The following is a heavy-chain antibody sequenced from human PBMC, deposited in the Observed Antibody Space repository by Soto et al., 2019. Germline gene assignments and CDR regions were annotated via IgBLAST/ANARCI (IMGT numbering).Heavy chain of an antibody. CDR1: GGTFTNSA. V-gene: IGHV1-69*13. J-gene: IGHJ6*02. D-gene: IGHD5-12*01. CDR3: ARDIDRLQLGGNYYYILDV. CDR2: IMPIFRTP. Sequence: SVKVSCKASGGTFTNSAISWVRQAPGQGLEWMGGIMPIFRTPDYAQKFQGRVTITADESTSTVYMELSGLRSDDTAVYYCARDIDRLQLGGNYYYILDVWGQGNTGTVSS.